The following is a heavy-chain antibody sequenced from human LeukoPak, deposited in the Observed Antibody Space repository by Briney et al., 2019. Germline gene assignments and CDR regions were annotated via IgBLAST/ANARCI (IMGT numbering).Heavy chain of an antibody. Sequence: GVPLRLSCAASGFTLSSYSINWVRQATGKGLEWVSYISSSSSTIYYADSVKGRFTISRDNAKNSLYLQMNSLRAEDTAVYYCARALTWDSSGADAFDIWGQGTMVTVSS. D-gene: IGHD6-19*01. V-gene: IGHV3-48*04. CDR1: GFTLSSYS. CDR3: ARALTWDSSGADAFDI. J-gene: IGHJ3*02. CDR2: ISSSSSTI.